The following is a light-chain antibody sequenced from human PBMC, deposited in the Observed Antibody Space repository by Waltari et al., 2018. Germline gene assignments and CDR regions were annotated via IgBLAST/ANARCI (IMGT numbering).Light chain of an antibody. CDR3: ATWDDSLNGPV. V-gene: IGLV1-44*01. CDR1: DSNVGRNT. Sequence: QSVLTQPPSVSGTPGQTVTIPCSGGDSNVGRNTVNWYHQLPGTAPKLIVYNNFQRPAGVPDRFSGSKSGTSASLAILGVRSEDESDYYCATWDDSLNGPVFGGGTKVTVL. J-gene: IGLJ2*01. CDR2: NNF.